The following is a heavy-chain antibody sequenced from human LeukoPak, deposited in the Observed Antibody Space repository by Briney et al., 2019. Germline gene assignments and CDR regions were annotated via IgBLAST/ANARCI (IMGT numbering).Heavy chain of an antibody. D-gene: IGHD3-10*01. CDR1: GYTFTSYD. V-gene: IGHV1-24*01. J-gene: IGHJ4*02. Sequence: GASVKVSCKASGYTFTSYDINWVRQATGQGLEWMGGVDPEDGETIYAQKFQGRVTMTEDTSTDTAYMELSSLRSEDTAVYYCATVSPLWFGELSYDYWGQGTLVTVSS. CDR2: VDPEDGET. CDR3: ATVSPLWFGELSYDY.